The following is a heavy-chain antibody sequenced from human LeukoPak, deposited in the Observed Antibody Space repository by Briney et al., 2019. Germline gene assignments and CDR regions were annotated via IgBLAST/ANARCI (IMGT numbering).Heavy chain of an antibody. CDR3: AREGVKYSSSNY. CDR2: ISSSSSYI. Sequence: GGSLRLSCAASGFTFSSYSMNWVRQAPGKGLEWVSSISSSSSYIYYADSVKGRFTISRDNAKNSLYLQMNSLRAEDTAVYYCAREGVKYSSSNYWGQGTLVTVSS. D-gene: IGHD6-6*01. CDR1: GFTFSSYS. J-gene: IGHJ4*02. V-gene: IGHV3-21*01.